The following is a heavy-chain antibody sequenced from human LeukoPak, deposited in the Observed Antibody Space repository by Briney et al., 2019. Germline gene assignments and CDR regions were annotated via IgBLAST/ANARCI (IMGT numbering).Heavy chain of an antibody. Sequence: ASVKVSCKASGYIFTGYYMYWVRQAPGQGLEWMGQINPNSGGANYAQKFQGRVTMTRDTSINTAYMELTRLRSDDTAAYYCAREAVADHAFDIWGQGTMVTVSS. CDR2: INPNSGGA. D-gene: IGHD6-19*01. CDR3: AREAVADHAFDI. V-gene: IGHV1-2*06. J-gene: IGHJ3*02. CDR1: GYIFTGYY.